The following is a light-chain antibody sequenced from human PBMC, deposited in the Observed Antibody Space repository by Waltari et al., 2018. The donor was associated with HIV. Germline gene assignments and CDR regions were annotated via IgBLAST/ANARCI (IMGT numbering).Light chain of an antibody. CDR2: DVS. CDR3: SSYTSSSTPYV. V-gene: IGLV2-14*01. J-gene: IGLJ1*01. CDR1: SSDVGGYNY. Sequence: QSALTQPASVSGSPGQSITISCTGTSSDVGGYNYASWYQQHPGKAPKLMIYDVSNRPSGVSNRFSGSKSGNTASLTISGLQAEDEADYHCSSYTSSSTPYVFGTGTKVTVL.